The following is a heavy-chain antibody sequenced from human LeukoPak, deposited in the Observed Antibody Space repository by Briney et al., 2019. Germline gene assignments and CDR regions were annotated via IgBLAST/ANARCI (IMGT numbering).Heavy chain of an antibody. D-gene: IGHD3-9*01. J-gene: IGHJ4*02. CDR3: AKFFDILTGYFDS. CDR1: GFSFSSYA. CDR2: ISGGGGST. V-gene: IGHV3-23*01. Sequence: GGSLRLSCAASGFSFSSYAMSWVRQSPGKGLEWVSAISGGGGSTHYADSVKGRFTISRDNSKNTLYLQMNSLRADDTAVYYCAKFFDILTGYFDSWGQGTLVTVSS.